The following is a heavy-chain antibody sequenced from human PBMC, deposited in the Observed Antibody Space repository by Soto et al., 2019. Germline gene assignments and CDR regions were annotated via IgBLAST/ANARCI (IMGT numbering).Heavy chain of an antibody. CDR3: AREGDYYDSSGYSLDY. CDR2: ISYDGSNK. CDR1: GFTFSSYG. Sequence: GGSLRLSCAASGFTFSSYGMHWVRQAPGKGLEWVAVISYDGSNKYYADSVKGRFTISRDNSKNTLYLQMNSLRAEDTAVYYCAREGDYYDSSGYSLDYWGQGTLVTVSS. V-gene: IGHV3-30*03. J-gene: IGHJ4*02. D-gene: IGHD3-22*01.